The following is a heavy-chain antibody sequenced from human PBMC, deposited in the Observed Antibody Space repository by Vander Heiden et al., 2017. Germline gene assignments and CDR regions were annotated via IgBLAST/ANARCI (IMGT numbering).Heavy chain of an antibody. D-gene: IGHD3-22*01. CDR3: ARDSVRTYYYDSSGYYPDY. CDR1: GFTFSRYS. Sequence: EVQLAESGGGLVKPGGSLSLSCAASGFTFSRYSMNWVRQAPGKGLEWVSSISSSSSYIYYADSVKGRFTISRDNAKNSLYLQMNSLRAEDTAVYYCARDSVRTYYYDSSGYYPDYWGQGTLVTVSS. CDR2: ISSSSSYI. J-gene: IGHJ4*02. V-gene: IGHV3-21*01.